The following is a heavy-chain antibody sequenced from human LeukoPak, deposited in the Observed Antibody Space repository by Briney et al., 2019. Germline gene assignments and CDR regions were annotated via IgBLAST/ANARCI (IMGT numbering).Heavy chain of an antibody. CDR1: GFTFSSYG. CDR3: AKARDFYYYDSSGYLDY. CDR2: ISYDGSNK. Sequence: GGSLRLSCAASGFTFSSYGMHWVRQAPGKGLEWVAVISYDGSNKYYADSVKGRFIISRDNSKNTPYLQMNSLRAEDTAVYYCAKARDFYYYDSSGYLDYWGQGTLVTVSS. J-gene: IGHJ4*02. V-gene: IGHV3-30*18. D-gene: IGHD3-22*01.